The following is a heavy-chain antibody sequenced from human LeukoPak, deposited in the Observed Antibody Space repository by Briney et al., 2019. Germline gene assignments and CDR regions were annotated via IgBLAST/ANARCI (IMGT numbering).Heavy chain of an antibody. CDR3: ARDRLGVEMSTINRFDY. Sequence: MSGGSLRLSCAASGFTFYSHSMNWVRQAPGKGLEWVSSISGSSSNIFYTDSVKGRFTISKDNAKNSLYLQMNSLRAEDTAVYYCARDRLGVEMSTINRFDYWGQGTLVAVSS. J-gene: IGHJ4*02. CDR2: ISGSSSNI. V-gene: IGHV3-21*06. D-gene: IGHD5-24*01. CDR1: GFTFYSHS.